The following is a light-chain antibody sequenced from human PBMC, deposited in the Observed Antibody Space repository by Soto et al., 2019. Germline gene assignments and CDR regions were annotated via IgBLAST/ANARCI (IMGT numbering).Light chain of an antibody. CDR2: GVS. CDR3: TSHTSSSTPVV. Sequence: QSVLTQPASVSGSPGQSITISCTGTSSDVGGYDYVSWYQHHPGKAPELIIYGVSNRPSGVSIRFSGSKSGNTASLTISGLQPEDEADYYCTSHTSSSTPVVFGGGTQLTVL. V-gene: IGLV2-14*03. CDR1: SSDVGGYDY. J-gene: IGLJ2*01.